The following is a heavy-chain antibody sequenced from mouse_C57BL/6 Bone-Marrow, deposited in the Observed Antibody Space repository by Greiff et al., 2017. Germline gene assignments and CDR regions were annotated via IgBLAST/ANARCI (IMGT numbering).Heavy chain of an antibody. J-gene: IGHJ1*03. CDR2: IYPRRGNT. CDR1: GYTFTSYG. D-gene: IGHD2-3*01. V-gene: IGHV1-81*01. CDR3: ARWLLGWYFDV. Sequence: VQLQQSGAELARPGASVKLSCKASGYTFTSYGISWVKQRTGQGLEWIGEIYPRRGNTYYNEKFKGKATLTADKSSSTAYMELRSLTSEDSAVYFCARWLLGWYFDVWGTGTTVTVSS.